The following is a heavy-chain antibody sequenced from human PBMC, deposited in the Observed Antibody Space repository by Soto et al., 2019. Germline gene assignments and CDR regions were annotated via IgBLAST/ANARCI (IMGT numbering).Heavy chain of an antibody. CDR3: ARQRGLGKWYFDF. J-gene: IGHJ4*02. D-gene: IGHD1-26*01. Sequence: QLQLQESGPGLVKPSETLCLTCAVFGDSITGENWWTWVRQPPGKGLEWIGSINYGGTTYYNPSLKSRVTMSVDTSNNQFFLRLSSVTAADTTVFYCARQRGLGKWYFDFWGQGTLVTVSS. CDR1: GDSITGENW. CDR2: INYGGTT. V-gene: IGHV4-39*01.